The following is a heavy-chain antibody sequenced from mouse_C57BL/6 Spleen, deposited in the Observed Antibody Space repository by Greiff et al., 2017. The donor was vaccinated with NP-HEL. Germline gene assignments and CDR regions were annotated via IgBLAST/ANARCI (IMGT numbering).Heavy chain of an antibody. CDR1: GFTFSNYW. J-gene: IGHJ2*01. CDR3: TGYFPLLRRQYYFDY. V-gene: IGHV6-3*01. D-gene: IGHD1-1*01. Sequence: EVKLMESGGGLVQPGGSMKLSCVASGFTFSNYWMNWVRQSPEKGLEWVAQIRLKSDNYATHYAESVKGRFTISRDDSKSSVYLQMNNLRAEDTGIYYCTGYFPLLRRQYYFDYWGQGTTLTVSS. CDR2: IRLKSDNYAT.